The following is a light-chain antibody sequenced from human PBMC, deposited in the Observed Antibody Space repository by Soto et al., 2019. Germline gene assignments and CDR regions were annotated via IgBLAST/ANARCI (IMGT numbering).Light chain of an antibody. CDR1: QSVTTC. J-gene: IGKJ4*01. CDR3: QQRTNWPLT. CDR2: DAS. Sequence: EIVLTQSPVTLSLSPGERATLSCRASQSVTTCLAWYQQKPGQAPRLLIYDASKRATGIPARFSGSGSGTDFTRTISSLEPEDFAVYYCQQRTNWPLTFGGGTKVEIK. V-gene: IGKV3-11*01.